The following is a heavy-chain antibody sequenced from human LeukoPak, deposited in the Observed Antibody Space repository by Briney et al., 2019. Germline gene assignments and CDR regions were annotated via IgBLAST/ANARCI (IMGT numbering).Heavy chain of an antibody. CDR3: ASTVIVVDHDAFDI. CDR1: GFTFSDYY. D-gene: IGHD3-22*01. V-gene: IGHV3-53*01. Sequence: PGGSLRLSCAASGFTFSDYYVSWVRQAPGKGLEWVSVIYSGGSTYYADSVKGRFTISRDNSKNTLYLQMNSLRAEDTAVYYCASTVIVVDHDAFDIWGQGTMVTVSS. J-gene: IGHJ3*02. CDR2: IYSGGST.